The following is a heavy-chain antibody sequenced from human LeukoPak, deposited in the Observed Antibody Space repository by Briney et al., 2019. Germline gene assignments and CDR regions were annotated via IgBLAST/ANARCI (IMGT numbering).Heavy chain of an antibody. V-gene: IGHV1-24*01. CDR3: ATAGGSGQNYYFDY. J-gene: IGHJ4*02. Sequence: GASVKVSCQVSGYTLTELSMHWVRQAPGKGLEWMGGFDPEDGETIYAQKFQGRVTMTEDTSTDTAYMELSSLRSEDTAVYYCATAGGSGQNYYFDYWGQGTLVTVSS. CDR1: GYTLTELS. CDR2: FDPEDGET. D-gene: IGHD3-10*01.